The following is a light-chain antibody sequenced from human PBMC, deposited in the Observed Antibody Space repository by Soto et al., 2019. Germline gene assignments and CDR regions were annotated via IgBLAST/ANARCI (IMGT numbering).Light chain of an antibody. V-gene: IGLV2-14*03. Sequence: QSALTQPASVSGSPGQSITISCTGTSSDVGGYNFVSWYQHHPGKAPKIMIYDVSDRPSGVSNRFSGSKSGNTASLTISGRRAEDEAYYYCSSYSISSTPYVLGTGTKVTVL. CDR3: SSYSISSTPYV. CDR1: SSDVGGYNF. J-gene: IGLJ1*01. CDR2: DVS.